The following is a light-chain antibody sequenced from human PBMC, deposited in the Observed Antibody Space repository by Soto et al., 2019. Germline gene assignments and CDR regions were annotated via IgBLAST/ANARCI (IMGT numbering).Light chain of an antibody. J-gene: IGKJ4*01. V-gene: IGKV1-33*01. CDR3: QQYDNLPLT. Sequence: DIQMTQSPSSLSASXGXRVTITCQASQDISNYLNWYQQKPGKAPKLLIYDASNLETGVPSRFSWSGSGTDFTFTISSLQPEDIATYYCQQYDNLPLTFGGGTKVEIK. CDR1: QDISNY. CDR2: DAS.